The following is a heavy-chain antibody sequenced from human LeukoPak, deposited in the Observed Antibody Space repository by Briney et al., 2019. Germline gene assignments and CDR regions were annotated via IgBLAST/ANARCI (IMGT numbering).Heavy chain of an antibody. D-gene: IGHD6-6*01. V-gene: IGHV3-23*01. Sequence: GGSLRLSCAASGFTFSSYAMSWVRQASGKGLEWVSAISGSGGSTYYADSVKGRFTISRDNSKNTLYLQMNSLRAEDTAVYYCAKSRVAYSSSSIFDYWGQGTLVTVSS. CDR1: GFTFSSYA. CDR2: ISGSGGST. J-gene: IGHJ4*02. CDR3: AKSRVAYSSSSIFDY.